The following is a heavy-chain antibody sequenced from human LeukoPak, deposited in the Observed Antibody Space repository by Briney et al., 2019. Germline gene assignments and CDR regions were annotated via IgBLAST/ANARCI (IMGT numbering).Heavy chain of an antibody. CDR1: GFSFSRYA. CDR2: ISGSGGST. D-gene: IGHD5/OR15-5a*01. Sequence: GGSLRLSCAASGFSFSRYAMSWVRQAPGKGLEWVSAISGSGGSTYYADSVKGRFTISGDNSKNTLYLQMNSLRAEDTAVYYCAKYVAPSTSYYYGMDVWGQGTTVTVSS. V-gene: IGHV3-23*01. J-gene: IGHJ6*02. CDR3: AKYVAPSTSYYYGMDV.